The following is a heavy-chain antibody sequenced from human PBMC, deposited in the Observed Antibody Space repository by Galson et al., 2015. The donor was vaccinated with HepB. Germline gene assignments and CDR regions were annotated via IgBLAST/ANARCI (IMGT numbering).Heavy chain of an antibody. J-gene: IGHJ5*02. Sequence: TLSLTCTVSGGSISSGDYYWSWIRQPPGKGLEWIGYIYYSGSTYYNPSLKSRVTISVDTSKNQFSLKLSSVTAADTAVYYCAQHIVAAPYNWFDPWGQGTLVTVSS. V-gene: IGHV4-30-4*01. CDR1: GGSISSGDYY. D-gene: IGHD2-21*01. CDR2: IYYSGST. CDR3: AQHIVAAPYNWFDP.